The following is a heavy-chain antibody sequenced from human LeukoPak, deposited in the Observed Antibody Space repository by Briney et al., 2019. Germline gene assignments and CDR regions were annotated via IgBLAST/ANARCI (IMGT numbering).Heavy chain of an antibody. Sequence: SETLSLTCTVSGGSLSSSSYYWGWVRQPPGRGLEWVGSIYYSGSTYYKPSLKSRVTISVDTSKIQFSLKLSSVTAADTAVYYCARGPRYSYGYLFDYWGQGTLVTVSS. V-gene: IGHV4-39*07. D-gene: IGHD5-18*01. CDR2: IYYSGST. CDR3: ARGPRYSYGYLFDY. CDR1: GGSLSSSSYY. J-gene: IGHJ4*02.